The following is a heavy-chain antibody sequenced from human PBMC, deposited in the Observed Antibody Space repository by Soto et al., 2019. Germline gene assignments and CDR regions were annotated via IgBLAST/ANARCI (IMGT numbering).Heavy chain of an antibody. D-gene: IGHD6-6*01. CDR2: IYYSGST. CDR3: ARRYSSSSSSAYYYYCGMDV. Sequence: TSETLSLTCTVSGGSISSSSYYWGWIRQPPGKGLEWIGSIYYSGSTYYNPSLKSRVTTSVDTSKNQFSLKLSSVTAADTAVYYCARRYSSSSSSAYYYYCGMDVWGQGTTVTVSS. J-gene: IGHJ6*02. CDR1: GGSISSSSYY. V-gene: IGHV4-39*01.